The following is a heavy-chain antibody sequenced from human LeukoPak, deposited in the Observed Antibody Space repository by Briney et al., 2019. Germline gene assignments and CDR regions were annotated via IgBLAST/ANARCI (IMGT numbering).Heavy chain of an antibody. V-gene: IGHV3-11*03. Sequence: GGSLRLSCAASGFTVSSNYMSWIRQAPGKGLEWVSYISTSSSYTKYADSVKGRFTISRDNAKNSLYLQMNSLRAEDTAVYYCARPNSGSSPDVVDYWGQGTLVTVSS. CDR2: ISTSSSYT. D-gene: IGHD1-26*01. CDR3: ARPNSGSSPDVVDY. CDR1: GFTVSSNY. J-gene: IGHJ4*02.